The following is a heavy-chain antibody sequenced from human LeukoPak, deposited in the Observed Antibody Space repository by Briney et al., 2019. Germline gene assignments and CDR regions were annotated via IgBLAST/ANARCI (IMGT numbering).Heavy chain of an antibody. D-gene: IGHD1-26*01. CDR1: GGSISSGGYS. J-gene: IGHJ4*02. CDR2: IYHSGST. Sequence: SETLSLTCAVSGGSISSGGYSWSWIRQPPGKGLEWIGYIYHSGSTYYNPSLKSRVTISVDRSKNQFSLKLSSVTAADTAVYYCARSSAAESGSWGFDYWGQGTLVTVSS. V-gene: IGHV4-30-2*01. CDR3: ARSSAAESGSWGFDY.